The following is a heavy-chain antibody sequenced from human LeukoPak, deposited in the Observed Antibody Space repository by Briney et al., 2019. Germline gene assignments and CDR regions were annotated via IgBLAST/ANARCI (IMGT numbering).Heavy chain of an antibody. CDR3: VYRASSLSGMDV. D-gene: IGHD3-16*02. J-gene: IGHJ6*03. V-gene: IGHV3-48*02. Sequence: GGSLSLSCAASGFIFSSYSMNWVRQAPGKGLERVSYISSSSTTIYYADSVKGRFTISRDNAKNSLYLQMNSLRDEDTAVYYCVYRASSLSGMDVWGKGTTVTVSS. CDR1: GFIFSSYS. CDR2: ISSSSTTI.